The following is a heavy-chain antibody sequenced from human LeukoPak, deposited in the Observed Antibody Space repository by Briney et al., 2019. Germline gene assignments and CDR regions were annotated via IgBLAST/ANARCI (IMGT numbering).Heavy chain of an antibody. CDR1: GYSFTSYW. CDR2: IYPGDSDT. J-gene: IGHJ6*03. D-gene: IGHD4-11*01. CDR3: ARLPGGVTTYYYYMDV. V-gene: IGHV5-51*01. Sequence: GESLKISCKGSGYSFTSYWIGWVRQMPGKGLEWMGIIYPGDSDTRYSPSFQGQVTISADKSISTAYLQRSSLKASDTAMYYCARLPGGVTTYYYYMDVWGKGTTVTVSS.